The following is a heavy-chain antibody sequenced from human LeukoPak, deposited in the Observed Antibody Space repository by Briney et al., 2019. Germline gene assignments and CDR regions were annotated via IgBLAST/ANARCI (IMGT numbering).Heavy chain of an antibody. Sequence: GAPVKLPCKASGYTFTSYYMHWVRQAPGQGLEWMGIINPSGGSTSYAQKFQGRVIMTRDTSTSTVYMELSSLRSEDTAVYYCARWGGVGMDVWGQGTTLIVSS. CDR2: INPSGGST. J-gene: IGHJ6*02. CDR3: ARWGGVGMDV. V-gene: IGHV1-46*01. D-gene: IGHD2-8*01. CDR1: GYTFTSYY.